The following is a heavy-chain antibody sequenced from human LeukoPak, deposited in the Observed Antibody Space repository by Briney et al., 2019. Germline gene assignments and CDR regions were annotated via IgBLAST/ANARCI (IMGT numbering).Heavy chain of an antibody. J-gene: IGHJ4*02. CDR3: ARVRYYDSSGYYLMEYYFDY. D-gene: IGHD3-22*01. CDR1: GGSISSYY. Sequence: SETLSLTCTVSGGSISSYYWSWIRQPPGKGLEWIGCIYYSGSTNYNPSLKSRVTISVDTSKNQFSLKLSSVTAADTAVYYCARVRYYDSSGYYLMEYYFDYWGQGTLVTVSS. CDR2: IYYSGST. V-gene: IGHV4-59*01.